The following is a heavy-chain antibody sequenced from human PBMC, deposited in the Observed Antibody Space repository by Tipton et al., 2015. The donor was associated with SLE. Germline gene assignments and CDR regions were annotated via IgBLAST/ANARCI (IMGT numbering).Heavy chain of an antibody. D-gene: IGHD1-26*01. Sequence: AVSGFSFSTYWMSWVRQAPGKGLEWVANIKEDGSGKYHVDSVKGRFTISRDNAKNSLHLQMTSLRVEDTGVYYCVRDSGTFVRAWFDPWGQGSLVSVSS. V-gene: IGHV3-7*01. CDR2: IKEDGSGK. J-gene: IGHJ5*02. CDR3: VRDSGTFVRAWFDP. CDR1: GFSFSTYW.